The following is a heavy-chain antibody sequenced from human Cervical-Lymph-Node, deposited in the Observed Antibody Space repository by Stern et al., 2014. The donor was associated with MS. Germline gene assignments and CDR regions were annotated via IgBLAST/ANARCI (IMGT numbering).Heavy chain of an antibody. D-gene: IGHD6-13*01. CDR2: IIPVFDTV. J-gene: IGHJ4*02. CDR1: GDTFRTYA. Sequence: QVQLVQSGSEVKKPGSSVKVSCKASGDTFRTYAFSWVRQAPGQGLEWMGGIIPVFDTVDYAQKFRGRVTITADESTTTAYMEVRSLTSEDTAVYYCARGGRSSSCFCPDYWGQGTLVTVSS. CDR3: ARGGRSSSCFCPDY. V-gene: IGHV1-69*01.